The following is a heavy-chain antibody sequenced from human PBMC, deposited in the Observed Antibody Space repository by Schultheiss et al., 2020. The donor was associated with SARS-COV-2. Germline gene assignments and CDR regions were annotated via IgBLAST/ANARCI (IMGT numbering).Heavy chain of an antibody. CDR2: ISSSSSYI. J-gene: IGHJ2*01. CDR3: ARDHMGGTLDWYFDL. CDR1: GFTFSSYS. Sequence: GGSLRLSCAASGFTFSSYSMNWVRQAPGGLEWVSSISSSSSYIYYADSVKGRFTISRDNSKNTLYLQMNSLRAEDTAVYYCARDHMGGTLDWYFDLWGRGTLVTVSS. V-gene: IGHV3-21*01. D-gene: IGHD6-19*01.